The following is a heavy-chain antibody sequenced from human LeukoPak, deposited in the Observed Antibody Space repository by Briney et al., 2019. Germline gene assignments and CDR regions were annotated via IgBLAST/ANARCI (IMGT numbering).Heavy chain of an antibody. J-gene: IGHJ3*02. CDR3: ATDPKWELVENAFDI. V-gene: IGHV1-69-2*01. D-gene: IGHD1-26*01. CDR1: GGTFSSYA. Sequence: ASVKVSCKASGGTFSSYAISWVRQAPGKGLEWMGLVDPEDGETIYAEKFQGRVTITADTSTDTAYMELSSLRSEGTAVYYCATDPKWELVENAFDIWGQGTMVTVSS. CDR2: VDPEDGET.